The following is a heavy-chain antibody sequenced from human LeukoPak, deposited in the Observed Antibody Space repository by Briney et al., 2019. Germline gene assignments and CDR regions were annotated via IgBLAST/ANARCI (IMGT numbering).Heavy chain of an antibody. V-gene: IGHV3-21*01. Sequence: GGSLRLSCAASGFTFSSYSMNWVREAPGKGLEWVSSISSSSSYIDYAESVKGRYTIARDNAKNSLYLEMIRLRAEDTAVYYCARDGYDFWSGYWYYYMDVWGKGTTVTVSS. J-gene: IGHJ6*03. CDR2: ISSSSSYI. D-gene: IGHD3-3*01. CDR1: GFTFSSYS. CDR3: ARDGYDFWSGYWYYYMDV.